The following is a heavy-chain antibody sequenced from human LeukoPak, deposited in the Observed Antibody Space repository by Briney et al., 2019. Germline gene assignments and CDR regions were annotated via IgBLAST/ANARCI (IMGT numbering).Heavy chain of an antibody. V-gene: IGHV3-23*01. J-gene: IGHJ6*03. D-gene: IGHD2-15*01. CDR1: GFTMRSYA. Sequence: TGGSLRLSCAASGFTMRSYAMSWVRQAPGKGLEWVSAISDTDNTYHADSVKGRFTISRDNSKNTLYLQMNSLSAEDTAVYYCATSPGDYCSGGSCKPYYYYYMDVWGKGTTVTISS. CDR2: ISDTDNT. CDR3: ATSPGDYCSGGSCKPYYYYYMDV.